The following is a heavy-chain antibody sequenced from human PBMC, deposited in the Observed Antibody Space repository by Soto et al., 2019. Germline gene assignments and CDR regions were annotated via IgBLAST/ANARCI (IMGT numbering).Heavy chain of an antibody. CDR2: IKQDGSEK. CDR1: GFTFSSYW. J-gene: IGHJ4*02. CDR3: ARDRSTIFGVVVYYFDY. D-gene: IGHD3-3*01. Sequence: GGSLRLSCAASGFTFSSYWMSWVRQAPGKGLEWVANIKQDGSEKYYVDSVKGRFTISRDNAKNSLYLQMNSLRAEDTAVYYCARDRSTIFGVVVYYFDYWGQGTLVTVSS. V-gene: IGHV3-7*05.